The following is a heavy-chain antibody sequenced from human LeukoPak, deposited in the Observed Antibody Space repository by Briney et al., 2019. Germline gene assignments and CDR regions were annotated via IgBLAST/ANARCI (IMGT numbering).Heavy chain of an antibody. D-gene: IGHD3-9*01. Sequence: ASAKVSCKASGYTFTSYDINWVRQATGQGLEWMGWMNPNSGNTGYAQRFQGRVTMTRNTSISTAYMELSSLRSEDTAVYYCARVELRYFDWLGFWGQGTLVTVSS. CDR3: ARVELRYFDWLGF. J-gene: IGHJ4*02. CDR2: MNPNSGNT. V-gene: IGHV1-8*01. CDR1: GYTFTSYD.